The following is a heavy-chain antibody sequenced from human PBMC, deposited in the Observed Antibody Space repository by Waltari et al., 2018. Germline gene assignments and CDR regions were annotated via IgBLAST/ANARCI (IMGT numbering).Heavy chain of an antibody. Sequence: QMQLQESGPGLVKPSETLSLTCTVSGGSISSYYWSWIRQPPGKGLEWIGYIYYSGSTNYNPSLKSRVTISVDTSKNQFSLKLSSVTAADTAVYYCARVTHSSGWHYYYYMDVWGKGTTVTVSS. CDR3: ARVTHSSGWHYYYYMDV. V-gene: IGHV4-59*01. CDR2: IYYSGST. J-gene: IGHJ6*03. CDR1: GGSISSYY. D-gene: IGHD6-19*01.